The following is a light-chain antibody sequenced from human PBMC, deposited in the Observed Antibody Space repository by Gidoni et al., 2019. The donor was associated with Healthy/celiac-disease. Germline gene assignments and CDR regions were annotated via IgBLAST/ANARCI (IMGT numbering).Light chain of an antibody. J-gene: IGKJ4*01. V-gene: IGKV4-1*01. CDR2: WAS. CDR3: QQYYSPPLT. CDR1: QSVLYSSNNKTY. Sequence: DIVMTQSPDSLAVSLGERATINCKSSQSVLYSSNNKTYLAWYQQKPGQPPKLLIYWASTRESGVPDRFSGSGPGTDFTLTIGSLQAEDVAVYYCQQYYSPPLTFGGGTKVEIK.